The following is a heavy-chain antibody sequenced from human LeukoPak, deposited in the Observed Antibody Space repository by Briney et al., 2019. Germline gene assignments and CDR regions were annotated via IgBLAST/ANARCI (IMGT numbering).Heavy chain of an antibody. CDR1: GFTFSDYY. J-gene: IGHJ4*02. CDR2: ISSSSSYT. D-gene: IGHD3-10*01. Sequence: PGGSRRLSCAASGFTFSDYYMSWIRQAPGKGLEWVSYISSSSSYTNYADSVKGRFTISRDNAKNSLYLQMNSLRAEDTAVYYCARHYYGSGSYDYWGQGTLVTVSS. V-gene: IGHV3-11*06. CDR3: ARHYYGSGSYDY.